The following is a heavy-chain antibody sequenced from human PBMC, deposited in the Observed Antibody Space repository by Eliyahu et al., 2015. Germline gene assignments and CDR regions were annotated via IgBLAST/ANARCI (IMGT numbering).Heavy chain of an antibody. D-gene: IGHD2-15*01. CDR1: GFSLNTPGVG. CDR3: AHRPPIPLIESGGFDL. V-gene: IGHV2-5*02. CDR2: LYWDDDK. Sequence: QITLKESGPTLVKPTQTLTLTCSFSGFSLNTPGVGVGWIRQPPGKALEWLALLYWDDDKRYSPSLQSRLTIAKDTSKNQVVLTLTNLDPVDTATYFCAHRPPIPLIESGGFDLWGQGTKVTVSS. J-gene: IGHJ3*01.